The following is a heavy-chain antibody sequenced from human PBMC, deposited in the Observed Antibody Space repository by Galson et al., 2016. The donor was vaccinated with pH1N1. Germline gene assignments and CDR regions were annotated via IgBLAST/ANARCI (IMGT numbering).Heavy chain of an antibody. V-gene: IGHV5-51*01. CDR1: GYSFTNYW. CDR2: IYPGDSDT. CDR3: ARGYQWTDEGQFAY. D-gene: IGHD6-19*01. Sequence: QSGAEVKKPGESLKISCRGSGYSFTNYWIAWVRQMPGKDLEWVGIIYPGDSDTRYSPSFQGRVTVSADKSITTAYLQWSSLKASDTAMYFCARGYQWTDEGQFAYWGQGTLVTVSS. J-gene: IGHJ4*02.